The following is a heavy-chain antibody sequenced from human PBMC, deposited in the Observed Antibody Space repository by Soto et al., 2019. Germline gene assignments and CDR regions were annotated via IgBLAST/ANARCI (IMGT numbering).Heavy chain of an antibody. Sequence: PSETLSLTCAVCGGSISSGGYSWSWIRQPPXKGLEWIGYIYHSGSTYYSPSLKSRVTISVDRSKNQFSLKLSSVTAADTAVYYCARTAVGYDFWSGRPTNYYYYYGMDVWGQGTTVTVSS. V-gene: IGHV4-30-2*01. J-gene: IGHJ6*02. CDR3: ARTAVGYDFWSGRPTNYYYYYGMDV. D-gene: IGHD3-3*01. CDR1: GGSISSGGYS. CDR2: IYHSGST.